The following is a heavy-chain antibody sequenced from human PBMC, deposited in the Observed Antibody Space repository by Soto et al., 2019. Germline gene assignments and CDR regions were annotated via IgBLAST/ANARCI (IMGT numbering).Heavy chain of an antibody. Sequence: EVQLVESGGGLVKPGGSLRLSCAASGFTFSSYSMNWVRQAPGKGLEWVSSISSSSSYIYYADSVKGRFTISRDNAKNSLYQQMNSLRAEDTAVYYCARDTVGRDGYPEAGSFDYWGQGTLVTVSS. D-gene: IGHD5-12*01. V-gene: IGHV3-21*01. J-gene: IGHJ4*02. CDR2: ISSSSSYI. CDR1: GFTFSSYS. CDR3: ARDTVGRDGYPEAGSFDY.